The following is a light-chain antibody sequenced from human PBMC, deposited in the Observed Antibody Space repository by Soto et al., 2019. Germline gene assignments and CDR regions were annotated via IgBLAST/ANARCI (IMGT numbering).Light chain of an antibody. J-gene: IGKJ1*01. CDR3: HHCGDVWT. CDR1: QSISNR. CDR2: DAS. V-gene: IGKV1-5*01. Sequence: DIQMPQSPSTLAASVGDRVTITCRASQSISNRLAWYQQKPGKAPKVLIYDASSLESGVPSRFSGSGSATEFILTSSSLQLDDFATLHCHHCGDVWTCGRWPKVE.